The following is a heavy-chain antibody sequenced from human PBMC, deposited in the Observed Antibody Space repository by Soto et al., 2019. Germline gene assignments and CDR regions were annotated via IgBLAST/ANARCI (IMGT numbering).Heavy chain of an antibody. CDR1: GFTFSSYA. J-gene: IGHJ4*02. CDR3: ASGVVVPAAMSDFDY. CDR2: ISYDGSNK. Sequence: QVQLVESGGGVVQPGRSLRLSCAASGFTFSSYAMHWVRQAPGKGLEWVAVISYDGSNKYYAGSVKGRFTISRDNSKNTLYLQMNSLRAEDTAVYYCASGVVVPAAMSDFDYWGQGTLVTVSS. V-gene: IGHV3-30-3*01. D-gene: IGHD2-2*01.